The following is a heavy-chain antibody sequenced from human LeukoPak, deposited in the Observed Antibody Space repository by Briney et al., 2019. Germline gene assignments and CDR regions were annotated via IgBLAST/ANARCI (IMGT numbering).Heavy chain of an antibody. CDR3: ARGELIRVATISNWFDP. V-gene: IGHV4-34*01. J-gene: IGHJ5*02. Sequence: SETLSLTCAVYGGSFSGYYWSWIRQPPGKGLEWIGEINHSGSTNYNPSLKSRVTISVDTSKNQFSLKLSSVTAADTAVYYCARGELIRVATISNWFDPWGQGTLVTVSS. D-gene: IGHD5-12*01. CDR2: INHSGST. CDR1: GGSFSGYY.